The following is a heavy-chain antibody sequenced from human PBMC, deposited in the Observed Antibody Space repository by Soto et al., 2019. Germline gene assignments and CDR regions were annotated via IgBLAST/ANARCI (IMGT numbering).Heavy chain of an antibody. CDR3: AREGFCSSGSCALYFHDFFGMDV. Sequence: ASAKVSCKACGYTFSRYGIRWVRQGPGHGLAWMGWISTYNENTKYAQKFPGRVTMTTDTSTSTAYMELRSLTSDDTAMYYCAREGFCSSGSCALYFHDFFGMDVWGQGTTVTVSS. J-gene: IGHJ6*02. V-gene: IGHV1-18*01. D-gene: IGHD2-15*01. CDR2: ISTYNENT. CDR1: GYTFSRYG.